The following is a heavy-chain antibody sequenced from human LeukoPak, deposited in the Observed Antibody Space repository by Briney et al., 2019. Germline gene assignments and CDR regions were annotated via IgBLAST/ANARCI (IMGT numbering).Heavy chain of an antibody. Sequence: SGPALVKPTQTLTLTCTFSGFSLSTSGMRVSWIRQPPGKALEWLARIDWDDDRFYSTSLKTRLTISKDTSKNQVVLTMTNMDPVDTATYYCARTHLTYDSSNWFDPWGQGTLVTVSS. V-gene: IGHV2-70*04. CDR3: ARTHLTYDSSNWFDP. D-gene: IGHD5-12*01. CDR1: GFSLSTSGMR. CDR2: IDWDDDR. J-gene: IGHJ5*02.